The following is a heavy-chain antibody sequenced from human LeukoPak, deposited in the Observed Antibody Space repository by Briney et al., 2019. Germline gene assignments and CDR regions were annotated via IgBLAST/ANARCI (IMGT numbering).Heavy chain of an antibody. CDR3: TTGEIRFGESWGDV. CDR1: GFTFSDYW. Sequence: GGSLRLSCAASGFTFSDYWMSWVRQAPGKGLEWVGRIKSKTDGGTTDYAAPVKGRFTISRDDSKNTLYLQMNSLKTEDTAVYYCTTGEIRFGESWGDVWGKGTTVTVSS. D-gene: IGHD3-10*01. J-gene: IGHJ6*04. V-gene: IGHV3-15*01. CDR2: IKSKTDGGTT.